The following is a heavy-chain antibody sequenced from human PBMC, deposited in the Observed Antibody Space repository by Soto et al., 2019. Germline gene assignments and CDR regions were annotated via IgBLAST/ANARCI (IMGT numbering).Heavy chain of an antibody. J-gene: IGHJ4*02. CDR2: ISGSGGST. CDR1: GFTFSSYA. D-gene: IGHD3-10*01. CDR3: AKRRYSGSHRHIDY. Sequence: GVSLRLSCAASGFTFSSYAMSWVRQAPGKGLEWVSAISGSGGSTYYADSVKGRFTISRDNSKNTLYLQMNSLRAEDTAVYYCAKRRYSGSHRHIDYWGQGTLVTVSS. V-gene: IGHV3-23*01.